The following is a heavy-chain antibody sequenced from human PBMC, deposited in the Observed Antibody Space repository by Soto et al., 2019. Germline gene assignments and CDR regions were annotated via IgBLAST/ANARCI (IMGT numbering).Heavy chain of an antibody. CDR2: IYYSGSA. J-gene: IGHJ4*02. CDR1: GGSVSSGSYY. D-gene: IGHD3-22*01. CDR3: ARSWHHYDSSGYSCYFDY. Sequence: SETLSLTCTVSGGSVSSGSYYWSWIRQPPGKGLEWIGYIYYSGSANHNPSLKSRVTISVDTSKNQFSLKLSSVTAADTAVYYCARSWHHYDSSGYSCYFDYWGQGSLVTVSS. V-gene: IGHV4-61*01.